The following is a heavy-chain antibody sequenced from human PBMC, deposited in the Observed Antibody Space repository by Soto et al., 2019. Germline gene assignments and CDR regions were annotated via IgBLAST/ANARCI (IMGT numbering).Heavy chain of an antibody. J-gene: IGHJ4*02. CDR2: IPASGGEI. D-gene: IGHD3-10*01. CDR1: GFTFSDYY. Sequence: GGSLRLSCAASGFTFSDYYMTWIRQAPGKGLEWVSYIPASGGEIHYADSVKGRFTISRDNAENALYLQMNSLRAEDTAVYYCATYYYGSGSSFDYWGQGTLVTV. CDR3: ATYYYGSGSSFDY. V-gene: IGHV3-11*01.